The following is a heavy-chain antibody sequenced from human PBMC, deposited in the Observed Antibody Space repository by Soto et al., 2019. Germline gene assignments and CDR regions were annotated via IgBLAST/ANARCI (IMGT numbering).Heavy chain of an antibody. V-gene: IGHV4-30-4*01. D-gene: IGHD2-2*02. J-gene: IGHJ6*02. CDR2: IYYSGST. CDR3: ARDRAIVVVPAAIDYYGMDV. Sequence: SVTSTVSAGYISAGGVHGSRNRQPPGTVTVWIGYIYYSGSTYYNPSLKSRVTISVDTSKNQFSLKLSSVTAADTAVYYCARDRAIVVVPAAIDYYGMDVWGQGTTVTVSS. CDR1: AGYISAGGVH.